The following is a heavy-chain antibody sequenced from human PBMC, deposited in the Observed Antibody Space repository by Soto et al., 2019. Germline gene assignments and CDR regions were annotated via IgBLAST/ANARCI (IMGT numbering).Heavy chain of an antibody. Sequence: SETLSLTCTVSGGSISSSSHYWGWIRQPPGKGLEWIGSIYYSGSTYYNPSLKSRVTISVDTSKNQFSLKLSSVTAADTAVYYCARHSGGYYSSPFDYWGQGTLVTVSS. CDR2: IYYSGST. CDR3: ARHSGGYYSSPFDY. CDR1: GGSISSSSHY. D-gene: IGHD3-22*01. V-gene: IGHV4-39*01. J-gene: IGHJ4*02.